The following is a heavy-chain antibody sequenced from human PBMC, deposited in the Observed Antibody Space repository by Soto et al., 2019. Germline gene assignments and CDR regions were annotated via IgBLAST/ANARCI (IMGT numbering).Heavy chain of an antibody. CDR2: IRSKANSYAT. J-gene: IGHJ4*02. Sequence: GGSLRLSCAASGFTFSGSAMHWVRQASGKGLEWVGRIRSKANSYATAYAASVKGRFTISRDDSKNTAYLQMNSLKTEDTAVYYCTSFDLRFLELENFDYWGQGTLVTVSS. CDR3: TSFDLRFLELENFDY. CDR1: GFTFSGSA. D-gene: IGHD3-3*01. V-gene: IGHV3-73*01.